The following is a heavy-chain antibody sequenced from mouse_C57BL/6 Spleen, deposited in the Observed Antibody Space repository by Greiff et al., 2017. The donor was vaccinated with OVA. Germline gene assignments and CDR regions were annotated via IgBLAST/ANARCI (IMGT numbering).Heavy chain of an antibody. CDR3: ASSYNLAWYFDV. Sequence: EVKLVESGGGLVQPGGSLSLSCAASGFTFTDYYMSWVRQPPGKALEWLGFIRNKANGYTTEYSASVKGRFTISRDNSQSILYLQMNALRAEDSATYACASSYNLAWYFDVWGTGTTVTVSS. D-gene: IGHD2-10*01. V-gene: IGHV7-3*01. CDR2: IRNKANGYTT. CDR1: GFTFTDYY. J-gene: IGHJ1*03.